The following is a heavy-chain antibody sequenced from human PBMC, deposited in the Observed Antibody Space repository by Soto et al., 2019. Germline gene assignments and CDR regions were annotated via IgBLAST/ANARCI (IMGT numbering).Heavy chain of an antibody. D-gene: IGHD3-10*01. J-gene: IGHJ4*02. CDR1: GFTFSNYD. V-gene: IGHV3-13*04. Sequence: SLRLSCAASGFTFSNYDMHWVRQATGKGLEWVSAIGTAGDTYYPGSVKGRFTISRENAKNSLYLQMNSLRAGDTAVYYCARQNKPMVRGVIEFDYWGQGTLVTVSS. CDR2: IGTAGDT. CDR3: ARQNKPMVRGVIEFDY.